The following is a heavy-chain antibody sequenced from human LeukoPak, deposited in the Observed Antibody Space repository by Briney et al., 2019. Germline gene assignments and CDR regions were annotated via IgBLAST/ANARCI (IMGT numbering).Heavy chain of an antibody. CDR2: INQDGTAK. CDR3: ARSLWPEDY. J-gene: IGHJ4*02. D-gene: IGHD3-16*01. CDR1: GVTFSDFY. V-gene: IGHV3-7*01. Sequence: PGGSLTLSCADSGVTFSDFYISWVRESPGKGLEWVASINQDGTAKYYVASLRGGFTISKDNAKKSFWLQMTSLRAEDTAVYYVARSLWPEDYWGQGTLVTVSS.